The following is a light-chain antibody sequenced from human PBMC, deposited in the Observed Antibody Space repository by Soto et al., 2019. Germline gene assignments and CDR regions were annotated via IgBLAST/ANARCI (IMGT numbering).Light chain of an antibody. CDR1: QSVLYSSNNKNH. Sequence: DIVMTQSPDSLAVSLGERATINCKSSQSVLYSSNNKNHLAWYQQKPGQPPKLLIYWASTREFGVPDRFSGGGSGTDFTLTISSLQAEDVAVYYCQQYYSTPFTFGPGTKVYIK. J-gene: IGKJ3*01. CDR3: QQYYSTPFT. CDR2: WAS. V-gene: IGKV4-1*01.